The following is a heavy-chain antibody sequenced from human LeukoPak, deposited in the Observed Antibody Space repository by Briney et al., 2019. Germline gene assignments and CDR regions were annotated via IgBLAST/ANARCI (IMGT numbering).Heavy chain of an antibody. CDR1: GGSISSYY. V-gene: IGHV4-59*01. CDR2: IYYSRNT. J-gene: IGHJ4*02. CDR3: ARRYSSGWLFDY. D-gene: IGHD6-19*01. Sequence: SETLSLTCTVSGGSISSYYWSWIRQPPGKGLEWIGYIYYSRNTNYNPSLKSRVTISVDTSKNQFSLKLSSVTAADTAVYYCARRYSSGWLFDYWGRGTLVTVSS.